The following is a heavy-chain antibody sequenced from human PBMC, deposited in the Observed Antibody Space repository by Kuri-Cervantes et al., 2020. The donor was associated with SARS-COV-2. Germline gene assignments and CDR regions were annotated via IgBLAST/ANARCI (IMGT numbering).Heavy chain of an antibody. CDR1: GYTFTGYY. D-gene: IGHD2-2*01. J-gene: IGHJ4*02. Sequence: ASVKVSCKASGYTFTGYYMHWVRQAPGQGLEWMGWINPNSGGTNYAQKFQGRVTMTRDTSISTAYMELSRLRSDDTAVYYCARLRYCSSTSCWHFDYWGQGTLVTVSS. V-gene: IGHV1-2*02. CDR2: INPNSGGT. CDR3: ARLRYCSSTSCWHFDY.